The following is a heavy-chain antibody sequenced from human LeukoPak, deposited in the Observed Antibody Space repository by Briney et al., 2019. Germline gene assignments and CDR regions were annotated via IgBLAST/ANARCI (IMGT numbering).Heavy chain of an antibody. CDR3: ARVGVVVRTNYYYYMDV. D-gene: IGHD3-22*01. CDR1: GFTCSSYW. V-gene: IGHV3-7*01. Sequence: PGGSLRLSCAASGFTCSSYWMSWVRQAPGKGLEWVANIKQDGSEKYYVDSVKGRFTISRDNAKNSLYLQMNSLRAEDTAVYYCARVGVVVRTNYYYYMDVWGKGTTVTVSS. J-gene: IGHJ6*03. CDR2: IKQDGSEK.